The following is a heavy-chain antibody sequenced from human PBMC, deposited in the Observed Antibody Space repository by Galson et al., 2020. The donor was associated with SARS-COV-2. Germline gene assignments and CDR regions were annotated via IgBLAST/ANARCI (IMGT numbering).Heavy chain of an antibody. CDR2: IANADKT. D-gene: IGHD6-19*01. J-gene: IGHJ6*02. CDR1: GFTFSSYD. CDR3: ASGGVAGTVYYYHGMDV. V-gene: IGHV3-13*04. Sequence: GESLKTSCAAPGFTFSSYDMHWVRQPTGKGLEWVPAIANADKTHYLGSVKGRITSPRDNANNSLYLQMNSLRAGDTAVYYCASGGVAGTVYYYHGMDVWSQGTTVTVSS.